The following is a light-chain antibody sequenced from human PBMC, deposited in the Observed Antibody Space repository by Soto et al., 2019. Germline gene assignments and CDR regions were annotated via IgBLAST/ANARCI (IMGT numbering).Light chain of an antibody. J-gene: IGKJ1*01. V-gene: IGKV3-20*01. Sequence: EIVLTQSPGTLSLSPGEIATLSCRASQSVSRTYLAWYQQKPVQAPRLLIYATSSRATGIPDRFSGSGSGTDFTLTISRLEPEDFAVYYCQQYGSSYPWTFGQGTKVDIK. CDR3: QQYGSSYPWT. CDR2: ATS. CDR1: QSVSRTY.